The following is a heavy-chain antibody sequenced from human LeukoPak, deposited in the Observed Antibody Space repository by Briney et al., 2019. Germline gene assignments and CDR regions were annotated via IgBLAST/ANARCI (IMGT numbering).Heavy chain of an antibody. CDR2: ISYDGSNK. Sequence: GGSLRLSCAASGFTFSSYAMHWVRQAPGKGLEWVAVISYDGSNKYYADSVKGRFTISRDNSKNTLYLQMNSQRAEDTAVYYCARGGWSPADGYNFDYWGQGTLVTVSS. CDR3: ARGGWSPADGYNFDY. D-gene: IGHD5-24*01. J-gene: IGHJ4*02. V-gene: IGHV3-30-3*01. CDR1: GFTFSSYA.